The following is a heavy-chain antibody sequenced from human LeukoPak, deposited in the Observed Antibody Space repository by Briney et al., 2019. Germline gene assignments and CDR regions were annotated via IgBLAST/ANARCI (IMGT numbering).Heavy chain of an antibody. CDR3: ARCSYYDSSGYSPYNWFDP. CDR1: GYTFTSYG. J-gene: IGHJ5*02. V-gene: IGHV1-18*01. D-gene: IGHD3-22*01. CDR2: ISACNGNT. Sequence: ASVNVSCKASGYTFTSYGISWVRQAPGQGLEWMGWISACNGNTNYAQKLQGRVTMTTDTSTSTAYMELRSLRSDDTAVYYCARCSYYDSSGYSPYNWFDPWGQGTLVTVSS.